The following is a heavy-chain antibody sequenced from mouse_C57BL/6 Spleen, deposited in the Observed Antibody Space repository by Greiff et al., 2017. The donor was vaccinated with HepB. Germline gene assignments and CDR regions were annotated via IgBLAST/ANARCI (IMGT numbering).Heavy chain of an antibody. J-gene: IGHJ3*01. Sequence: VHVKQSGAELVRPGASVKLSCTASGFNIKDYYMHWVKQRPEQGLEWIGRIDPEDGDTEYAPKFQGKATMTADTSSNTAYLQLSSLKSEDTAVYYCTTAYYSNPRRFAYWGQGTLVTVSA. CDR1: GFNIKDYY. V-gene: IGHV14-1*01. CDR3: TTAYYSNPRRFAY. D-gene: IGHD2-5*01. CDR2: IDPEDGDT.